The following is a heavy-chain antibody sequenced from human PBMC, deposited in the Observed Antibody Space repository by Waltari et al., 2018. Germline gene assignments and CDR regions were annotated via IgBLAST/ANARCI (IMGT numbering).Heavy chain of an antibody. CDR1: GYTFTGYY. V-gene: IGHV1-2*06. Sequence: QLQLVQSGAEGKKPGASVTVSCPASGYTFTGYYMHWVRQAPGQGLEWMGRINPSGGGTNYAQTVKGRVTMTRDTSISTVYMELSRLRSDDTAVYYCARAMVRGVNNDYCGQGTLVTVSS. CDR2: INPSGGGT. CDR3: ARAMVRGVNNDY. D-gene: IGHD3-10*01. J-gene: IGHJ4*02.